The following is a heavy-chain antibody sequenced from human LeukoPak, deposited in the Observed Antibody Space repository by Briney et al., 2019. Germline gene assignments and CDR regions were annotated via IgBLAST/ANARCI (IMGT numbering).Heavy chain of an antibody. D-gene: IGHD1/OR15-1a*01. J-gene: IGHJ4*02. Sequence: GASVKVSCKASGYTFTSYYVRWVRQAPGQGLEWMGIINPGGGNTGRAQKFQGRVTMTRDTSTSTVYMELTSLRSEDTAVYYCAREYPNTLYFDNWGQGTPVTVCS. CDR3: AREYPNTLYFDN. CDR1: GYTFTSYY. CDR2: INPGGGNT. V-gene: IGHV1-46*01.